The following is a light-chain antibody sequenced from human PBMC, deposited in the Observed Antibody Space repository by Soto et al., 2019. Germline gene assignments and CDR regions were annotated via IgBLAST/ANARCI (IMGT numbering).Light chain of an antibody. Sequence: QPASVSGSPGQSITISCTGTSSDVGGYNYVSWYQQHPGKTPKLMIYDVSNRPSGVSNRFSGSKSGNTASLTISGLQAEDEADYYCSSYTSSSTDVVFGGGTKLTVL. CDR2: DVS. J-gene: IGLJ2*01. V-gene: IGLV2-14*01. CDR1: SSDVGGYNY. CDR3: SSYTSSSTDVV.